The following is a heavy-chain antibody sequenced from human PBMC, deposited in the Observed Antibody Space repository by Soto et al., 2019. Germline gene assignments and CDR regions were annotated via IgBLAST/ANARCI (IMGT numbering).Heavy chain of an antibody. J-gene: IGHJ3*02. D-gene: IGHD3-22*01. CDR1: GYTFTGYY. CDR2: INPNSGGT. CDR3: ARDYYDSSGYDPLGAFDI. V-gene: IGHV1-2*02. Sequence: GASVKVSCKASGYTFTGYYMHWVRQAPGQGLEWMGWINPNSGGTNYAQEFQGRVTMTRDTSISTAYMELSRLRSDDTAVYYCARDYYDSSGYDPLGAFDIWGQGTMVTVSS.